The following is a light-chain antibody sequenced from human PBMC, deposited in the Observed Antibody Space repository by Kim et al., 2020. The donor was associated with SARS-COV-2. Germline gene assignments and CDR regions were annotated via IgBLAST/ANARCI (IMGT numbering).Light chain of an antibody. V-gene: IGLV3-19*01. CDR2: GKN. CDR1: SLRSYY. CDR3: NSRDSNDNVV. Sequence: SYELTQDPAVSVALGQTVRITCQGDSLRSYYATWYQQKPGQAPIVVIYGKNNRPSGIPDRFSGSSSGNTASLTITGTQAGDEADYHCNSRDSNDNVVFGGGTKLTVL. J-gene: IGLJ2*01.